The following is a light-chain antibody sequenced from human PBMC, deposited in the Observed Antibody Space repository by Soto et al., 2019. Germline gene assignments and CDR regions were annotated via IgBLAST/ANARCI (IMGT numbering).Light chain of an antibody. CDR3: QHYGGSPGS. CDR2: DAY. Sequence: EVLLTQSPGTLSLSPGDSATLSCRASQGVATTYVAWYQQRPGQAPRLLIYDAYNRAAGTPGRFSGSGSGTDFTLAINRLEPEDFAVYFCQHYGGSPGSFGQGTKVEIK. V-gene: IGKV3-20*01. J-gene: IGKJ1*01. CDR1: QGVATTY.